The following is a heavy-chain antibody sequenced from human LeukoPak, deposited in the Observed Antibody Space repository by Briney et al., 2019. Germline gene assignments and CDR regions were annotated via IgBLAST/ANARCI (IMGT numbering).Heavy chain of an antibody. Sequence: SETLSLTCTVSGGSISSGDYYWSWIRQPPGKGLEWIGYIYYSGSTYYSPSLKSRVTISVDTSKNQFSLKLSSVTAADTAVYYCARGRGWFGELFAYWGQGTLVTVSS. D-gene: IGHD3-10*01. CDR2: IYYSGST. J-gene: IGHJ4*02. CDR1: GGSISSGDYY. CDR3: ARGRGWFGELFAY. V-gene: IGHV4-30-4*01.